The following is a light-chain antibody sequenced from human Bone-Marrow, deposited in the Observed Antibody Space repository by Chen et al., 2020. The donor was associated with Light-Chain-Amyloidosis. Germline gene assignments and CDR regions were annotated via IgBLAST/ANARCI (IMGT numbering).Light chain of an antibody. CDR2: RDT. CDR3: QSADSSGTYEGI. CDR1: DLPTKY. V-gene: IGLV3-25*03. J-gene: IGLJ2*01. Sequence: SYELTQPPSVSVSPGQTVRITCSGDDLPTKYAYWYQQKPGQAPVLGIHRDTERPSGTSERFSGSGSGTTATLTISGVQTEDEADYHCQSADSSGTYEGIFGGGTKLTV.